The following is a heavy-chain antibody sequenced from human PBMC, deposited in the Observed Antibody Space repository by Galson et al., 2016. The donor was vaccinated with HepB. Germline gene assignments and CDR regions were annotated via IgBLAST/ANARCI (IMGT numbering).Heavy chain of an antibody. Sequence: SLRLSCAASGFTCTSYAMHWVRQAPGKRLEYVSAISSNGGTTYYADSVKGRFTISRVNSKNTLYLQISGLIPDDSVVYYCVRDHYPDKTTYYYWYYDLWGRDTPVTVSS. D-gene: IGHD4-11*01. V-gene: IGHV3-64D*06. CDR2: ISSNGGTT. CDR3: VRDHYPDKTTYYYWYYDL. CDR1: GFTCTSYA. J-gene: IGHJ2*01.